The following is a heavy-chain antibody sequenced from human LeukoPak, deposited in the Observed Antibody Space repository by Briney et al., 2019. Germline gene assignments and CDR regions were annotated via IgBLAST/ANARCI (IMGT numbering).Heavy chain of an antibody. J-gene: IGHJ1*01. CDR1: GLTFSSHW. D-gene: IGHD1-1*01. V-gene: IGHV3-74*01. CDR2: ITNDGSST. CDR3: AKFFWNGGN. Sequence: GGSLRLSCAASGLTFSSHWMHWVRQAPGKGLVWVSRITNDGSSTTYADSVKGRFTISRDNAKNMLYLQVNSLRAEDAAVYYCAKFFWNGGNWGQGTLVTVSS.